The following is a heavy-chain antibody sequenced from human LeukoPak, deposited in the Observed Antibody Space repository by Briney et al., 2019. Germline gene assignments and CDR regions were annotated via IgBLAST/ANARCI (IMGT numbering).Heavy chain of an antibody. Sequence: PGRSLRLSCAASGFTFSSYAMHWVRQAPGKGLEWVAVISYDGSNKYYADSVKGRFTISRDNSKNTLYLQMNSLRAEDTAVYYCARAEGYSYGLDYWGQGTLVTVSS. CDR2: ISYDGSNK. D-gene: IGHD5-18*01. J-gene: IGHJ4*02. CDR3: ARAEGYSYGLDY. V-gene: IGHV3-30-3*01. CDR1: GFTFSSYA.